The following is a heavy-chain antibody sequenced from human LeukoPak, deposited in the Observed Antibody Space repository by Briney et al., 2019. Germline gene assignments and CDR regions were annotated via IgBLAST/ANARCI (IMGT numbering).Heavy chain of an antibody. CDR2: IIPILGIA. J-gene: IGHJ4*02. Sequence: GASVKVSCKASGGTFSSYAISWVRQAPGQGLEWMGRIIPILGIANYAQKFQGRVTITADKSTSTAYMELSSLRSEDTAVYYCARDYWSGYPNNFDYWGQGTLVTVS. CDR3: ARDYWSGYPNNFDY. D-gene: IGHD3-3*01. V-gene: IGHV1-69*04. CDR1: GGTFSSYA.